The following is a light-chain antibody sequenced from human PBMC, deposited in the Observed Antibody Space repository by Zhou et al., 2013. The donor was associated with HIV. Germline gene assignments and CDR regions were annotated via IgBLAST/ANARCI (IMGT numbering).Light chain of an antibody. Sequence: IQMTQSPYSLSASVGDRVTVTCRTRQDIGIFLNWFQQKPGKAPKLLIYDASNLETGVPSRFSGSGSGTDFTFTISSLQPEDIATYYCQQYDNLPRTFGQGTKVEIK. CDR3: QQYDNLPRT. CDR2: DAS. V-gene: IGKV1-33*01. CDR1: QDIGIF. J-gene: IGKJ1*01.